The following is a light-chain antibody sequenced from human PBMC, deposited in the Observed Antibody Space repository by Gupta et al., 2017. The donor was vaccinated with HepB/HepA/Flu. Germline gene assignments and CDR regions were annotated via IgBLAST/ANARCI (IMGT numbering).Light chain of an antibody. J-gene: IGLJ2*01. CDR1: RSNIGGKI. V-gene: IGLV1-44*01. Sequence: PSASGTPGQRVTISCSGSRSNIGGKIVNWFQKLPGAAPKVLIYRNNQRPSGVPDRFSGSKSGTSASLVISGLQSEDEAEYYCAAWDDSVNGQLFGGGTKLTVL. CDR3: AAWDDSVNGQL. CDR2: RNN.